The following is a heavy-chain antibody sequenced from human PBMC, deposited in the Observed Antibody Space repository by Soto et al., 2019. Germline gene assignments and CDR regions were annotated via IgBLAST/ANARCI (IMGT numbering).Heavy chain of an antibody. CDR3: AATLRGVWLDP. D-gene: IGHD3-10*01. J-gene: IGHJ5*02. CDR1: GESISNPHYH. CDR2: ISYTGST. Sequence: VLLQESGPGVVRPSQTLSLTCTVSGESISNPHYHWSWLRQTPGKGLEWIGYISYTGSTFYISSQGSRVTMSVDTSKNDFSLRLTSVTAADTAVYYCAATLRGVWLDPWGQGTLVTVSS. V-gene: IGHV4-30-4*08.